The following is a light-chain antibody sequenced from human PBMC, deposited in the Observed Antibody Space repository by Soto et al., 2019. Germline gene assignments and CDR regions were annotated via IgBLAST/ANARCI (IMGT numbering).Light chain of an antibody. Sequence: DIQMTQSPSSLSAFAGGRFTITCPASQDIDRYLNWYQQKPGKAPKLLIYDASNLETGVPSRFSGSGSGTDFTLTISSLQPEDFAIYYCQQANSFPLTFGGGTKVDIK. CDR3: QQANSFPLT. J-gene: IGKJ4*01. CDR2: DAS. CDR1: QDIDRY. V-gene: IGKV1-33*01.